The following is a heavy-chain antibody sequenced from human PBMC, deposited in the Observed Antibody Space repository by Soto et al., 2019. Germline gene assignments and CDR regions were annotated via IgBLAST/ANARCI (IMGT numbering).Heavy chain of an antibody. CDR1: GGTFSSYA. CDR2: IIPIFRPA. J-gene: IGHJ4*02. V-gene: IGHV1-69*06. Sequence: GASVKVSCKASGGTFSSYAISWVRQAPGQGLEWMGGIIPIFRPAIYAQKFQGRVTITADKSTSTAYMELSSLRSEDTAVYYCVRDQQWLLPVPINFDYWGQGTVVTVSS. CDR3: VRDQQWLLPVPINFDY. D-gene: IGHD6-19*01.